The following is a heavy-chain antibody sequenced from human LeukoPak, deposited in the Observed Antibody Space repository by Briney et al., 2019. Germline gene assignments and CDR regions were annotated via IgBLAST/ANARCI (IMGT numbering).Heavy chain of an antibody. CDR3: ARDFWKYSSGWSVDY. CDR2: IYPSGST. D-gene: IGHD6-19*01. CDR1: GYSISSGYS. J-gene: IGHJ4*02. V-gene: IGHV4-38-2*02. Sequence: PSETLSLTCAVSGYSISSGYSWGWIREPPGKGLEWIGSIYPSGSTYYNPSLKSRVTISIDTANNHFSLKLSSVTASDTAVYYCARDFWKYSSGWSVDYWAQGILVTVSS.